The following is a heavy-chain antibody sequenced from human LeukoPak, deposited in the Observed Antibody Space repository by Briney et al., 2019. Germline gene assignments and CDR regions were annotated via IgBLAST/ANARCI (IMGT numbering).Heavy chain of an antibody. CDR1: GFTFSSYG. Sequence: GGSLRLSCAASGFTFSSYGMHWVRQAPGKGLEWVAFIRYDGSNKYYADSVKGRFTISRDNSKNTLYLQMNSLRAEDTAVYYCAKVKGSSSSKPNYYYYYMDVWGKGTTVTVSS. D-gene: IGHD6-13*01. CDR3: AKVKGSSSSKPNYYYYYMDV. V-gene: IGHV3-30*02. CDR2: IRYDGSNK. J-gene: IGHJ6*03.